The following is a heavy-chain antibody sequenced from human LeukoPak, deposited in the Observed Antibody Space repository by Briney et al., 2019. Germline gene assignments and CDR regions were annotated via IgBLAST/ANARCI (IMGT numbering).Heavy chain of an antibody. CDR2: IYYSGST. V-gene: IGHV4-39*01. J-gene: IGHJ4*02. CDR1: GGSIGSSSYY. D-gene: IGHD4-11*01. Sequence: TSETLSLTCTVSGGSIGSSSYYWGWIRQPPGKGLEWIGSIYYSGSTYYNPSLKSRVTISVDTSKNQFSLKLSSVTAADTAVYYCARSRNLGSNYGGDFDYWGQGTLVTVSS. CDR3: ARSRNLGSNYGGDFDY.